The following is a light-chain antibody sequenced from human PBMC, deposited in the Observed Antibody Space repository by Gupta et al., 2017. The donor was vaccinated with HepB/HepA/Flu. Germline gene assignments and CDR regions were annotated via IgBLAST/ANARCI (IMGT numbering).Light chain of an antibody. CDR3: QQSYSTPRT. CDR2: AAS. Sequence: DIQFTHSPSSLSASVGDRVTITCRASQSISSYLNWYQQKPGKAPKLLIYAASSLQSGVPSRFSGSGSGTDFTLTISSLQPEDFATYYCQQSYSTPRTFGQGTKLEIK. CDR1: QSISSY. V-gene: IGKV1-39*01. J-gene: IGKJ2*02.